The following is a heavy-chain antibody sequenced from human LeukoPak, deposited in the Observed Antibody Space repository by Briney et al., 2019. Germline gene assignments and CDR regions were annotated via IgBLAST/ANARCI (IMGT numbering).Heavy chain of an antibody. Sequence: GGSLRLSCAASGFTFSSYSMNWVRQAPGKGLEWVSSISSSSSYIYYADSVKGGFTISRDNAKNSLYLQMNSLRAEDTAVYYCARAINAVGATTRYYFDYWGQGTLVTVSS. D-gene: IGHD1-26*01. J-gene: IGHJ4*02. CDR1: GFTFSSYS. V-gene: IGHV3-21*01. CDR3: ARAINAVGATTRYYFDY. CDR2: ISSSSSYI.